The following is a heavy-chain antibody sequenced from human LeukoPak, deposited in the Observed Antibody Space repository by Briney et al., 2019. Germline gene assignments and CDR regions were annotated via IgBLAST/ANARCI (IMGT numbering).Heavy chain of an antibody. V-gene: IGHV4-59*08. CDR2: IYYSGST. J-gene: IGHJ3*02. Sequence: SETLSLTCTVSGGSISSYYWSWIRQPPGKGLEWIGYIYYSGSTNYIPSLKSRVTISVDTSKNQFSLKLSSVTAADTAVYYCARLKYQLLADAFDIWGQGTMVTVSS. CDR3: ARLKYQLLADAFDI. CDR1: GGSISSYY. D-gene: IGHD2-2*01.